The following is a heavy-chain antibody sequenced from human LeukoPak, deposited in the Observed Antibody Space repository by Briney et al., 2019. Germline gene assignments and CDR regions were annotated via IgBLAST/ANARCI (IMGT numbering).Heavy chain of an antibody. V-gene: IGHV3-66*01. D-gene: IGHD3-22*01. Sequence: GGSLRLSCAASGFTVSSNYMSWVRQAPGKGLEWVSVIYSGGSTYYADSVKGRFTISRDNSKNTLYLQMNSLRAEDTAVYYCARDRLVTYYYDSSGYPVYCYYGMDVWGQGTTVTVSS. J-gene: IGHJ6*02. CDR2: IYSGGST. CDR3: ARDRLVTYYYDSSGYPVYCYYGMDV. CDR1: GFTVSSNY.